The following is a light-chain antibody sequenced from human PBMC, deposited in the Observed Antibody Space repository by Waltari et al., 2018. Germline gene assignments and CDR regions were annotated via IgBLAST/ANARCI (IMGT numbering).Light chain of an antibody. V-gene: IGLV1-44*01. CDR3: AAWDDSLNGPV. CDR1: SSNIGSNS. Sequence: QSVLTQPPSASGTPGQRVTISCSGSSSNIGSNSVHWYQQLPGTAPKLLIHNNTQRPAGLPARFSGSKSGTSASLAISGLQSEDEADYYCAAWDDSLNGPVFGGGTKLTVL. J-gene: IGLJ2*01. CDR2: NNT.